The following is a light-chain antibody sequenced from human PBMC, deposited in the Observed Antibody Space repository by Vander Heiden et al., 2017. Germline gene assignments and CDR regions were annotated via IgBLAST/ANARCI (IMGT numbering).Light chain of an antibody. Sequence: IVFTQSPGTLSLSPGERATLSCRASQRVSGDYLAWYQQKPGQAPRLLIYGASRRAAGIPDRFSGSGSGSGSGTDFTLTISRLDPDDFAVYYCQRYGSSPTFGQGTKVEIK. CDR3: QRYGSSPT. CDR1: QRVSGDY. J-gene: IGKJ1*01. V-gene: IGKV3-20*01. CDR2: GAS.